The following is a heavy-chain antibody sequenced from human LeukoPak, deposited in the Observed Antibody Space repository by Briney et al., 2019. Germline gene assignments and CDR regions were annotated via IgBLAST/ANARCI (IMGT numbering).Heavy chain of an antibody. CDR2: INHSGST. D-gene: IGHD3-9*01. CDR1: GGSFSGYY. J-gene: IGHJ4*02. CDR3: ARRYILTGYYSGT. Sequence: RSSETLSLTCAVYGGSFSGYYWSWIRQPPGKGLEWIGEINHSGSTNYNPSLKSRVTISVDTSKNQFSLKLSSVTAADTAVYYCARRYILTGYYSGTWGQGTLVTVSS. V-gene: IGHV4-34*01.